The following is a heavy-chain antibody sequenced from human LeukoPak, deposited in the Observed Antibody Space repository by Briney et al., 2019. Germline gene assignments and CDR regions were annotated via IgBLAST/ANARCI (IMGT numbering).Heavy chain of an antibody. D-gene: IGHD3-10*01. CDR3: AGISYGSGSYYNHNWFDP. CDR2: IKQDGSEK. J-gene: IGHJ5*02. Sequence: GSLILSCAASGFTFSSYWMSWVRQAPGKGLEWVANIKQDGSEKYYVDSVKGRFTISRDNAKNSLYLQMNSLRAEDTAVYYCAGISYGSGSYYNHNWFDPWGQGTLVTVSS. CDR1: GFTFSSYW. V-gene: IGHV3-7*01.